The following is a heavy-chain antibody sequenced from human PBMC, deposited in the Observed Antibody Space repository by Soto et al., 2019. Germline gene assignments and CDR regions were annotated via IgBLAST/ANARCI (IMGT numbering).Heavy chain of an antibody. D-gene: IGHD6-6*01. Sequence: QVQLVKSGGGLVKPRGSLRLSCTASGFIYSDYYMNWIRQAPGRGLEWVSYISSSGSDMYYADSVKGRFTISRDNAKNSLYLQMNSLRAEDTAVYYRTRDPLWQLDDYCGQGTLVTVSS. J-gene: IGHJ4*02. V-gene: IGHV3-11*01. CDR2: ISSSGSDM. CDR3: TRDPLWQLDDY. CDR1: GFIYSDYY.